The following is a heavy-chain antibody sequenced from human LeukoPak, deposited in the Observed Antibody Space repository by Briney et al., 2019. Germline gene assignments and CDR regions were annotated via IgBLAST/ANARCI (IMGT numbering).Heavy chain of an antibody. Sequence: GGSLRLSCAASGFTFSTYWMNWVRQAPGKGLEWVANIKQDGSGKYYVDSVKGRFTISRDNAKNSLYLQMNSLTAEDTAVYYCARDPDQTLGANFDYWGQGTLVTVSS. CDR1: GFTFSTYW. CDR2: IKQDGSGK. CDR3: ARDPDQTLGANFDY. D-gene: IGHD3-10*01. J-gene: IGHJ4*02. V-gene: IGHV3-7*01.